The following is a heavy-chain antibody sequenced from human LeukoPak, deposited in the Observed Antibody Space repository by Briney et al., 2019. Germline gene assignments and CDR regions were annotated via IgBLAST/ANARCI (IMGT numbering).Heavy chain of an antibody. J-gene: IGHJ4*02. Sequence: ASVKVSCTASGYTFTGYYMHWVRQAPGQGLEWMGWINPNSGGTNYAQKFQGRVTMTRDTSISTAYMELSRLRSDDTAVYYCARGAGGYSYGAFDYWGQGTLVTVSS. CDR1: GYTFTGYY. V-gene: IGHV1-2*02. D-gene: IGHD5-18*01. CDR2: INPNSGGT. CDR3: ARGAGGYSYGAFDY.